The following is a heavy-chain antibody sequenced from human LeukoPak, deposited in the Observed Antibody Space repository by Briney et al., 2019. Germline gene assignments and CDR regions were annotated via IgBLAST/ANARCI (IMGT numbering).Heavy chain of an antibody. V-gene: IGHV3-21*01. J-gene: IGHJ6*04. Sequence: PGGSLRLSCAASGFTFSSYSMNWVRQDPGKGLEWVSSISSSSSYIYYADSVNGRFTISRDNAKNSLYLPMNSLRAEATAVYYCASVVPAAGDDYYYGMDVWGKGTTVTVSS. D-gene: IGHD2-2*01. CDR2: ISSSSSYI. CDR3: ASVVPAAGDDYYYGMDV. CDR1: GFTFSSYS.